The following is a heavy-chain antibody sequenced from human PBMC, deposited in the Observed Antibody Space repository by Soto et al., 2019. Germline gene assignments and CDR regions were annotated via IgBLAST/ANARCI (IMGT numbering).Heavy chain of an antibody. CDR2: IYHSGST. CDR3: ASSDRSGFGFDY. Sequence: SETLSLTCAVSGGSISSGGYSWNWIRQPPGKGLEWIGYIYHSGSTLYNPSLKSRVTISVDTSKNQFSLQLNSVTPEDTALYYCASSDRSGFGFDYWGQGTLVTVSS. V-gene: IGHV4-30-2*01. D-gene: IGHD3-22*01. CDR1: GGSISSGGYS. J-gene: IGHJ4*02.